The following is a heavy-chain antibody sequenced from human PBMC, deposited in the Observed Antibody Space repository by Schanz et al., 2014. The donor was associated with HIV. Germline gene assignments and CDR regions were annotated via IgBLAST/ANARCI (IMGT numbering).Heavy chain of an antibody. CDR3: ARGIVGATPAFDI. V-gene: IGHV1-2*02. CDR2: INPNSGAT. J-gene: IGHJ3*02. D-gene: IGHD1-26*01. CDR1: GHIFTGYL. Sequence: QVQLVQSGAEVKEPGASVKVSCKPYGHIFTGYLMHWVRQAPGQGLEWMGWINPNSGATDSAQKFQGRVTMTRDTSISIAYMELSRLRSDDTAVYYCARGIVGATPAFDIWGQGTMVTVSS.